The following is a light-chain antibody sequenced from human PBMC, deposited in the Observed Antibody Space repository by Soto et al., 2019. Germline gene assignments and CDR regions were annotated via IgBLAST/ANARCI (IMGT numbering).Light chain of an antibody. CDR2: DAS. J-gene: IGKJ4*01. CDR3: HHLNSYPLG. V-gene: IGKV3-11*01. Sequence: EIVLTQSPATLSLSPGERATLSCRASQSVSSYLAWYQQKPGQAPRLLIYDASNRATGIPARFSGSGSGTDFTLTISSLEPEDFATYYCHHLNSYPLGFGGGTKVEI. CDR1: QSVSSY.